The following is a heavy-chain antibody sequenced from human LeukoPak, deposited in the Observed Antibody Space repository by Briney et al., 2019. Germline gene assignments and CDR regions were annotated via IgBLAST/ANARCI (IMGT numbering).Heavy chain of an antibody. CDR2: IYTSGTT. D-gene: IGHD3-22*01. J-gene: IGHJ4*02. CDR3: ARGGGSSGYYFDS. Sequence: SETLSLTCTVSGGSISSYYWSWIRQPAGKGLEWIGRIYTSGTTSYNPALKSRVTISVDTSKSQFSLKLNSVTAADTAVYYCARGGGSSGYYFDSWGQGTLVTVSS. V-gene: IGHV4-4*07. CDR1: GGSISSYY.